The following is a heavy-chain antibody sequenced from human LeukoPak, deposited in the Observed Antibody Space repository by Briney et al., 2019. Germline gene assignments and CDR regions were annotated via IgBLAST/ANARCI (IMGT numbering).Heavy chain of an antibody. CDR1: GGSISSGDYY. J-gene: IGHJ5*02. CDR3: ARGGSDCSSTSCYPNWFDP. V-gene: IGHV4-30-4*08. CDR2: IYYSGST. D-gene: IGHD2-2*01. Sequence: SETLSLTCTVSGGSISSGDYYWSWIRQPPGKGLEWIWYIYYSGSTYYNPSLKSRVTISVDTSKNQFSLKLSSVTAADTAVYYCARGGSDCSSTSCYPNWFDPWGQGTLVTVSS.